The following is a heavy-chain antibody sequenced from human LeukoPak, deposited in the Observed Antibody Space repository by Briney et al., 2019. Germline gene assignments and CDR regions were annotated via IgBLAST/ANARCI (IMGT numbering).Heavy chain of an antibody. J-gene: IGHJ3*02. D-gene: IGHD5-12*01. V-gene: IGHV4-59*01. CDR2: IYYSGST. CDR3: ARAVRHSGYDLGDRAFDI. Sequence: PSETLSLTCTVSGGSISSYYWSWIRQPPGKGLEWIGYIYYSGSTNYNPSLKSRVTISVDTSKNQFSLKLSSVTAADTAVYYCARAVRHSGYDLGDRAFDIWGQGTMVTVSS. CDR1: GGSISSYY.